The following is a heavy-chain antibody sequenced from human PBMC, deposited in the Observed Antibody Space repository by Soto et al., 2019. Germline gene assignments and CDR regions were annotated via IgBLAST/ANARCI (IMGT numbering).Heavy chain of an antibody. D-gene: IGHD6-19*01. CDR1: EFTVSSYA. CDR3: ARGRWDRRGWYFDY. CDR2: ISSTDGDT. V-gene: IGHV3-23*01. J-gene: IGHJ4*02. Sequence: EVQVLESGGTLVQPGGSLRLSCAASEFTVSSYAMTWVRQVPGKGLEWVSIISSTDGDTYYADSVKGRFTISRDISKNTLFLQMNSLRTEDTALYYCARGRWDRRGWYFDYWGQGTLVTVSS.